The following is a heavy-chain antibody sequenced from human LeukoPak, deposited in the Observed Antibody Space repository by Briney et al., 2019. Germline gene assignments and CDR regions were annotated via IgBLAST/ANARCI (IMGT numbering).Heavy chain of an antibody. J-gene: IGHJ4*02. V-gene: IGHV3-23*01. Sequence: GGSLRLSCAASGFTFNNYTMSWVRQAPGKGLEWVSTITTSDGNTYYADSVKGRFTVSRDNSKNTLFLQMNSLRAEDTAVYYCAKDGGLWVSAHWGDSWGRGTLVTVSS. CDR1: GFTFNNYT. CDR2: ITTSDGNT. D-gene: IGHD7-27*01. CDR3: AKDGGLWVSAHWGDS.